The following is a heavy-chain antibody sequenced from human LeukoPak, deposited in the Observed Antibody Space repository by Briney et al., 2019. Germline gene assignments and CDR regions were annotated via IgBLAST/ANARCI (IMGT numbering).Heavy chain of an antibody. J-gene: IGHJ4*02. CDR1: GFTFSSYA. CDR2: ISGSGGST. D-gene: IGHD3-10*01. CDR3: AKEEYASGSYYLDY. V-gene: IGHV3-23*01. Sequence: PGGSLRLSCAASGFTFSSYAMNWVRQAPGKGLEWVPTISGSGGSTYYADSVKGRFTISRDNSKDTLYLQMNSLRAEDTAVYYCAKEEYASGSYYLDYRGQGTLVTVSS.